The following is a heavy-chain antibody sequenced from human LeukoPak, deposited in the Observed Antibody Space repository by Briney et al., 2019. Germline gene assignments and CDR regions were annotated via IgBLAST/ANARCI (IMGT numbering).Heavy chain of an antibody. CDR1: GYTFSDNY. Sequence: ASVKVSCKASGYTFSDNYIHWVRQAPGQGLEWMGIINPNGGVTTYAQKFQGRVTMTRDTSTSTIYMDLSSLKSEDTAVYYCARGSEEVAALDYWGQGTLVTVSS. CDR2: INPNGGVT. CDR3: ARGSEEVAALDY. J-gene: IGHJ4*02. D-gene: IGHD6-19*01. V-gene: IGHV1-46*01.